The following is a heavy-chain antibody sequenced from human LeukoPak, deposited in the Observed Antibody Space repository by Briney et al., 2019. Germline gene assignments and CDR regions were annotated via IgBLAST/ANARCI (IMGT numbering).Heavy chain of an antibody. D-gene: IGHD1-26*01. V-gene: IGHV3-9*01. Sequence: GRSLRLPCAASGFTFDDYAMHWVRQAPGKGLEWVSGISWNSGSIGYADSVKGRFTISRDNAKNSLYLQMNSLRAEDTALYYCAKDRSGSYRDAFDIWGQGTMVTVSS. CDR1: GFTFDDYA. J-gene: IGHJ3*02. CDR2: ISWNSGSI. CDR3: AKDRSGSYRDAFDI.